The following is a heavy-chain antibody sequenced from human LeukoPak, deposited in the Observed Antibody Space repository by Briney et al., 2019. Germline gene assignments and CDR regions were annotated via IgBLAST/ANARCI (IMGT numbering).Heavy chain of an antibody. CDR1: GGSLSGYY. Sequence: SETLSLTCAVYGGSLSGYYWSWIRQPPGKGLEWIGEINHSGSTNYNPSLKSRVTISVDTSKNQFSLKLSSVTAADTAVYYCARESHYYDSSGAAESYWGQGTLVTVSS. D-gene: IGHD3-22*01. J-gene: IGHJ4*02. V-gene: IGHV4-34*01. CDR3: ARESHYYDSSGAAESY. CDR2: INHSGST.